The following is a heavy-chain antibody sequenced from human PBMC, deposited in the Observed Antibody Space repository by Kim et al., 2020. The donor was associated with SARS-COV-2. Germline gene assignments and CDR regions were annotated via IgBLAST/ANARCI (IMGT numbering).Heavy chain of an antibody. CDR2: ISSNGGST. D-gene: IGHD2-15*01. CDR1: GFTFSRYA. J-gene: IGHJ4*02. CDR3: VRIGSRGWSVYYVVY. V-gene: IGHV3-64D*09. Sequence: GGSLRLSCSASGFTFSRYAMYWVRQAPGKGLEYVSDISSNGGSTNYADSVRGRFTISRDNSKNTLYLQMSSLRAEDTAVYYCVRIGSRGWSVYYVVYWGQGTLFTVSS.